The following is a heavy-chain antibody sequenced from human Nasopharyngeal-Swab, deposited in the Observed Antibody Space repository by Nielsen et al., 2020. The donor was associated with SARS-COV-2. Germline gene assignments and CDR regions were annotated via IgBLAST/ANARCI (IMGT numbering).Heavy chain of an antibody. D-gene: IGHD3-3*01. CDR2: IYYSGIT. J-gene: IGHJ4*02. CDR3: ARAPTVFGVVITAFDY. V-gene: IGHV4-31*02. Sequence: RQAPKKGLEWIGYIYYSGITYYNPSLTIRLTISVDTSKNQFSLKLSSVTAADTAVYYCARAPTVFGVVITAFDYWGQGALVTVSS.